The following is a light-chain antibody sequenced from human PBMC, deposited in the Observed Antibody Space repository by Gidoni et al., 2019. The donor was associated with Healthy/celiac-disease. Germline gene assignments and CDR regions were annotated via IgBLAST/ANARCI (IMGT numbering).Light chain of an antibody. CDR2: WAS. CDR3: QQYYSTLFT. Sequence: DIVMTQSPDSLAVSLGERATINCKSSQSVLDSSNNKNYLAWYQQKPGQPPKLLIYWASTRESGVPDRFSGSGSGTDFTLPISSLQAEDVAVYYCQQYYSTLFTFGPGTKVDIK. V-gene: IGKV4-1*01. CDR1: QSVLDSSNNKNY. J-gene: IGKJ3*01.